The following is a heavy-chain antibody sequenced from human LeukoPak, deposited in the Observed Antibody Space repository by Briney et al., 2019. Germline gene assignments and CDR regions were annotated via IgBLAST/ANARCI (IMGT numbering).Heavy chain of an antibody. Sequence: GGSLRLSCTASGFTFGDYTMTWVRQAPGKGLEWVGFIRDRSHGGTTAYAASVQGRFTISRDDSKNIAYLHMNSLKTDVTAVYYCARGYYYGSSYYDGDYWGRGTLLTVPS. CDR1: GFTFGDYT. CDR2: IRDRSHGGTT. V-gene: IGHV3-49*04. D-gene: IGHD3-22*01. CDR3: ARGYYYGSSYYDGDY. J-gene: IGHJ4*02.